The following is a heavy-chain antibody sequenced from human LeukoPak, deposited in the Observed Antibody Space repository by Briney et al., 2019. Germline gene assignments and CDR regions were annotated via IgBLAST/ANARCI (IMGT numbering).Heavy chain of an antibody. CDR3: ARYCSSTSCYALYYYYGMDA. CDR1: GGSISSSNW. D-gene: IGHD2-2*01. V-gene: IGHV4-4*02. J-gene: IGHJ6*02. CDR2: IYHSGST. Sequence: PSETLSLTCAVSGGSISSSNWWSWVRQPPGKGLEWIGEIYHSGSTNYNPSLRSRVTISVDKSKNQFSLKLSSVTAADTAVYYCARYCSSTSCYALYYYYGMDAWGQGTTVTVSS.